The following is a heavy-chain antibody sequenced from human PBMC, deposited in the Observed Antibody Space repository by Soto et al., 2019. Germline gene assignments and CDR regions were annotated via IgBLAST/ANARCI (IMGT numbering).Heavy chain of an antibody. V-gene: IGHV1-18*04. CDR2: ITASNGNT. D-gene: IGHD5-18*01. Sequence: QLQLVQSGTEVKNPGASVKVSCKASGFTFPGFGITWVRQAPGQGLAWMGWITASNGNTNYAQNLQGRVTMTTDTSTSTAYMELWRLRSGDTAVYYCARGYSYGSYWYFDLWGRCTLVTVSS. CDR1: GFTFPGFG. J-gene: IGHJ2*01. CDR3: ARGYSYGSYWYFDL.